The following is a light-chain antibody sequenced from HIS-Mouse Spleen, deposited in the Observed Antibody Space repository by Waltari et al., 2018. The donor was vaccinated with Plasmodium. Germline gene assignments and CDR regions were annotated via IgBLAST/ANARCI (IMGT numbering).Light chain of an antibody. CDR2: DAS. Sequence: EIVLTQSPATLSLYPGERATLSCRASQSVSSYLAWYQQKPGQAPRLLIYDASNRATGIPARFRGSGSGTDFTLTISSLEPEDFAVYYCQQRSNWPLTFGGGTKVEIK. CDR1: QSVSSY. V-gene: IGKV3-11*01. J-gene: IGKJ4*01. CDR3: QQRSNWPLT.